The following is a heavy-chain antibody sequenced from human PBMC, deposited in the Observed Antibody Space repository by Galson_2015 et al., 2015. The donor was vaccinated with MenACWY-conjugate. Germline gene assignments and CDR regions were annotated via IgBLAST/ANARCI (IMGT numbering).Heavy chain of an antibody. V-gene: IGHV1-24*01. CDR1: GYSLSNFS. CDR2: FDPEDAKT. D-gene: IGHD2-15*01. J-gene: IGHJ6*02. CDR3: AIVRVGHCHGGPCYGMDG. Sequence: SVKVSCKVSGYSLSNFSMHWVRQAPGKGLEWMGGFDPEDAKTIYSENFQGRVTLTEDSSTNTAYMEFNSLRSEDTAVYFCAIVRVGHCHGGPCYGMDGWGQGTTVTVSS.